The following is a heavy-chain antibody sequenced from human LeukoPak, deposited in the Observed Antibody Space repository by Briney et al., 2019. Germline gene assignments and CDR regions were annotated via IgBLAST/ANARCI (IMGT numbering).Heavy chain of an antibody. J-gene: IGHJ4*02. CDR2: ISGSGGST. CDR3: ASDRGYYDDTNYSLDY. D-gene: IGHD3-22*01. V-gene: IGHV3-23*01. CDR1: GFTFSSYG. Sequence: PGGSLRLSCAASGFTFSSYGMSWVRQAPGKGLEWVSAISGSGGSTYYADSVKGRFTISRDNSKNTLYLRMNSLRAEDTAIYYCASDRGYYDDTNYSLDYWGQGTLVIVSS.